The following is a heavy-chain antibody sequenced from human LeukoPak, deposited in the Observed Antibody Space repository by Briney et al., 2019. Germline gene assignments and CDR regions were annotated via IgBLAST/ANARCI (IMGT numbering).Heavy chain of an antibody. J-gene: IGHJ6*03. CDR3: ARGPYGSGSYYLFLRYYYMDV. CDR2: IIPIFGTA. V-gene: IGHV1-69*13. D-gene: IGHD3-10*01. CDR1: GGTFSSYA. Sequence: ASVKVSFKASGGTFSSYAISWVRQAPGQGLEWMGGIIPIFGTANYAQKFQGRVTITADESTSTAYMELSSLRSEDTAVYYCARGPYGSGSYYLFLRYYYMDVWGKGTTVTISS.